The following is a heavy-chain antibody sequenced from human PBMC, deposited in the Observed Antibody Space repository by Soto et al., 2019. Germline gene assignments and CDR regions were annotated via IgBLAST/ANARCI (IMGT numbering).Heavy chain of an antibody. D-gene: IGHD4-17*01. V-gene: IGHV1-8*01. J-gene: IGHJ6*02. CDR1: GYTFTSYD. Sequence: QAQLVQSGAEVKKPGASVKVSCKASGYTFTSYDINWVRQATGQGVEWMGWMKPNSGNTGYAQKFQGRVTMTRNTPISTAYMELSRLRSEDTAVYYCARIRINYCSCGMDVCGQGTTVTVSS. CDR3: ARIRINYCSCGMDV. CDR2: MKPNSGNT.